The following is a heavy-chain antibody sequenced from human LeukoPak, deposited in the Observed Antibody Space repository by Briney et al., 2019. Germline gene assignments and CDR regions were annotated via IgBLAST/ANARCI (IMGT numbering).Heavy chain of an antibody. D-gene: IGHD3-16*02. J-gene: IGHJ4*02. CDR2: IYHSGST. V-gene: IGHV4-38-2*01. Sequence: SETLSLTCAVSGYSISSGYYWGWIRQPPGKGLEWIGSIYHSGSTYYNPSLKSRVTISVDTSKNQFSLKLSSVTAADTAAHYCARTYDYVWGSYRPFDYWGQGTLVTVSS. CDR1: GYSISSGYY. CDR3: ARTYDYVWGSYRPFDY.